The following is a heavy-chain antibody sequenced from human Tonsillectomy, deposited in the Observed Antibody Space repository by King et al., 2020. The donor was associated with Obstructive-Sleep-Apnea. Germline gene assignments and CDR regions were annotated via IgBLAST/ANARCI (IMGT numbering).Heavy chain of an antibody. V-gene: IGHV3-23*04. CDR1: GFTFSSYA. J-gene: IGHJ4*02. Sequence: VQLVESGGGLVQPGGSLRLSCAASGFTFSSYAMSWVRQAPGKGLEWVSAISGSGGSTYYADSVKGRFTISRDNSKNTLYLQMNSLRAEDTAVYYCAKDRYDILTGYYPLPYWGQGTLVTVSS. CDR2: ISGSGGST. CDR3: AKDRYDILTGYYPLPY. D-gene: IGHD3-9*01.